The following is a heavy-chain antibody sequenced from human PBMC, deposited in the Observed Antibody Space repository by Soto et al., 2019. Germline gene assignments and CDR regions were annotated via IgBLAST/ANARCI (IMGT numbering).Heavy chain of an antibody. Sequence: QVQLVESGGGGVQPGTSLRLSCAASGFTFSHHRIHWVRQAPGKGLEWVAVIWCDGSLKYYADSLQGRFIVSRDNSKNTVYLQRDSLRVDDTAVYYCARWGLDWWGHGTLVTVSS. V-gene: IGHV3-33*01. CDR3: ARWGLDW. D-gene: IGHD1-1*01. J-gene: IGHJ4*01. CDR1: GFTFSHHR. CDR2: IWCDGSLK.